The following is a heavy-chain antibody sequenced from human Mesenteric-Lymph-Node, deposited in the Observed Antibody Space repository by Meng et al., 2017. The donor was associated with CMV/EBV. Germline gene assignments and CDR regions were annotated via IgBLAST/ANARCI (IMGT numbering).Heavy chain of an antibody. J-gene: IGHJ5*02. D-gene: IGHD3-3*01. CDR2: ISNSGGST. CDR1: TFSTYA. Sequence: TFSTYAMSWVRQAPGKGLEWVSAISNSGGSTFYADSVKGRFTISRDDSNNTLYLQMNNLRADDTAVYYCAKGYYDFWSGYQNECFDPWGQGTLVTVSS. V-gene: IGHV3-23*01. CDR3: AKGYYDFWSGYQNECFDP.